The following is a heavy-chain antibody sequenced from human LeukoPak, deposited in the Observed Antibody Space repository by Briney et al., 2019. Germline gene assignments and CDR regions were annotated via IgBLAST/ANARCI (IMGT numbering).Heavy chain of an antibody. CDR2: IYPGDSDT. CDR3: ARREISTPFFEY. CDR1: GYSFTSYW. D-gene: IGHD2/OR15-2a*01. Sequence: GESLQISCKGSGYSFTSYWIGWVRQMPGKGLEWMGIIYPGDSDTRYRQSFQGQVTISADKSISTAYLQWSSLKASDTAIYYCARREISTPFFEYWGQGTLVTVSS. J-gene: IGHJ4*02. V-gene: IGHV5-51*01.